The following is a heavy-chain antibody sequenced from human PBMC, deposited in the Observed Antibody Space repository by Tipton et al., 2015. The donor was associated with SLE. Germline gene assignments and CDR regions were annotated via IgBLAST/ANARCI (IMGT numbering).Heavy chain of an antibody. J-gene: IGHJ4*02. CDR3: ARQVAGVARDYFDY. D-gene: IGHD2-15*01. Sequence: TLSLTCDVSGVSMTKVEDYWTWIRQQPGKGLEWIGYINHSGRTYYNPSLKSRLTISVDTSKNKFSLKVSSVTAADTAVYSCARQVAGVARDYFDYWGQGTLVTVSS. CDR1: GVSMTKVEDY. CDR2: INHSGRT. V-gene: IGHV4-31*11.